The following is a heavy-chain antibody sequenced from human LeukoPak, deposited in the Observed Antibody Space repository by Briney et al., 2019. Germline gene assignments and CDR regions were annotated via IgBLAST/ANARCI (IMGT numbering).Heavy chain of an antibody. D-gene: IGHD5/OR15-5a*01. CDR1: GFTFSSYS. Sequence: GGSLRLSCAASGFTFSSYSMNWVRQAPRKGLEWVSSISSSSSYIYYADSVKGRFTISRDNAKNSLYLQMNSLRAEDTAVYYCAREAASTFDYWGQGTLVTVSS. CDR2: ISSSSSYI. J-gene: IGHJ4*02. CDR3: AREAASTFDY. V-gene: IGHV3-21*01.